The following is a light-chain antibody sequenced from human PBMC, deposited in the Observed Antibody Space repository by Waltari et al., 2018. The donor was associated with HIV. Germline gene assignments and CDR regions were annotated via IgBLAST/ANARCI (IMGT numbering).Light chain of an antibody. Sequence: SYELTQPPSVSVSPGQTARITCSGDALPKQYAYWYQQKPGQAPVLVIYKDSERPSGIPERFSGSSSGKRVTLTSSGVKAADEADYYCQSADSSGTYVFGSWTKVTVL. CDR3: QSADSSGTYV. CDR2: KDS. CDR1: ALPKQY. V-gene: IGLV3-25*03. J-gene: IGLJ1*01.